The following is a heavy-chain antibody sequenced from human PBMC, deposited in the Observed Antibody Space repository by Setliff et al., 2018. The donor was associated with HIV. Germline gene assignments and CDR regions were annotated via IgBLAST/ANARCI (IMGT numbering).Heavy chain of an antibody. Sequence: GGSLRLSCAASGFTFSSYSMNWVCQAPGKGLEWVSSISSSSSTIYYADSVKGRFTISRDNAKNSLYLQMNSLRAEDTAVYYCARDRVAAAGTGFYYYGMDVWGQGTTVTVSS. CDR1: GFTFSSYS. D-gene: IGHD6-13*01. V-gene: IGHV3-48*04. J-gene: IGHJ6*02. CDR3: ARDRVAAAGTGFYYYGMDV. CDR2: ISSSSSTI.